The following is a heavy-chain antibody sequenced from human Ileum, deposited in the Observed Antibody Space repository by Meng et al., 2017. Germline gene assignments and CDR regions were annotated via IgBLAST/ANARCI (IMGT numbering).Heavy chain of an antibody. J-gene: IGHJ6*02. CDR3: ARDQAYHYENNGYFGSDGMDV. CDR2: IYHSGSA. Sequence: SETLSLTCTVSGDSIRGSRYYWAWIRQPPGKGLEWIGNIYHSGSASYNPSLKSRVTISVDTSKNQFSLTLSSVTAADTAMYYCARDQAYHYENNGYFGSDGMDVWGQGTSVTVSS. D-gene: IGHD3-22*01. V-gene: IGHV4-39*07. CDR1: GDSIRGSRYY.